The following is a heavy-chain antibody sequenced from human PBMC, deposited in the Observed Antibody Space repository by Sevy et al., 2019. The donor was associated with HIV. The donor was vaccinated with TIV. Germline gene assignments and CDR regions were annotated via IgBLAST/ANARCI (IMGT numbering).Heavy chain of an antibody. CDR3: ARGEELGINSGLDY. Sequence: GGSLRLSCAASGFSFSSFDMQWVRQAPGKGLEWVALISYDGTNEYYADSVKGRFIISRDKFNNTIYLQMNSLRPQDTAVYYCARGEELGINSGLDYWGQGALVTVSS. D-gene: IGHD7-27*01. V-gene: IGHV3-30*04. J-gene: IGHJ4*02. CDR1: GFSFSSFD. CDR2: ISYDGTNE.